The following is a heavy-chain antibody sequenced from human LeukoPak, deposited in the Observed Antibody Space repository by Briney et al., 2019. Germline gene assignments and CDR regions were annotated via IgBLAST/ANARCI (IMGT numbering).Heavy chain of an antibody. Sequence: SETLSLTCTVSGGSISSYYWSWIRQPPGKGLEWIGYIYYSGSTSYNPSLKSRVTISVDTSKNQFSPKLSSVTAADTAVYYCARPLTGTTLIFDYWGQGTLVTVSS. V-gene: IGHV4-59*01. J-gene: IGHJ4*02. CDR1: GGSISSYY. CDR2: IYYSGST. CDR3: ARPLTGTTLIFDY. D-gene: IGHD1-7*01.